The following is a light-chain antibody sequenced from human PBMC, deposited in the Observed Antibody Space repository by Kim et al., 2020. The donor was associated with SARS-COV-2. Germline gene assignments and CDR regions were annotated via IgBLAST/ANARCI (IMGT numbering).Light chain of an antibody. CDR3: MYGTHWPPSFT. Sequence: SISCRCSQSLVFSDGKTYLNWFHQRPGQSPRRLIYKVSNRDSGVPDRFSGSGSGTDFTLKISRVEAEDVGVYYCMYGTHWPPSFTFGGGTKVDIK. CDR2: KVS. V-gene: IGKV2-30*01. J-gene: IGKJ4*01. CDR1: QSLVFSDGKTY.